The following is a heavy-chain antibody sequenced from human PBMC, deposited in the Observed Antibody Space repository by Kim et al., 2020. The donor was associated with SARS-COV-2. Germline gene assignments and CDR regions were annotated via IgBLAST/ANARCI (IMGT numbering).Heavy chain of an antibody. Sequence: YNPSLKSRVTISVDTSKNQFSLKLGSVTAADTAVYYCASESSSPYNWFDPWGQGTLVTVSS. J-gene: IGHJ5*02. D-gene: IGHD6-13*01. V-gene: IGHV4-31*02. CDR3: ASESSSPYNWFDP.